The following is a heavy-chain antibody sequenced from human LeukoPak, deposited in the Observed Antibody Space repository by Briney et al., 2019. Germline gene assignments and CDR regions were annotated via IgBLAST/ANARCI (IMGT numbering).Heavy chain of an antibody. CDR3: AKGGETMIVVVITTCFDY. CDR2: ISYDGTHK. D-gene: IGHD3-22*01. Sequence: PGGSLRLSCAASGFTLSHYAMHWVRQAPGKGLEWVSIISYDGTHKYSADSVRGRFTISRDNSKNTLYLQMNSLRAEDTAVYYCAKGGETMIVVVITTCFDYWGQGTLVTVSS. CDR1: GFTLSHYA. V-gene: IGHV3-30-3*01. J-gene: IGHJ4*02.